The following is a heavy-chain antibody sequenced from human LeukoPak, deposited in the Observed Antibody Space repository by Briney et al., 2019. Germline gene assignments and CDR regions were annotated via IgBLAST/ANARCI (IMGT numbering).Heavy chain of an antibody. CDR3: ARAHRYYYYGMDV. V-gene: IGHV4-34*01. Sequence: SETLSLTCAVYGGSFSGYYWSWIRQPPGKGLEWIGEINHSGSTNYNPSLKSRVTISVDTSKNQFSLKLSSVTAADTAVYYCARAHRYYYYGMDVWGQGTTVTVSS. J-gene: IGHJ6*02. CDR2: INHSGST. CDR1: GGSFSGYY.